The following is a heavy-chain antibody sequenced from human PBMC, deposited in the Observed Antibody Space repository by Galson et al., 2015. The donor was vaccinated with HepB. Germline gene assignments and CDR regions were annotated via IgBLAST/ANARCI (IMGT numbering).Heavy chain of an antibody. V-gene: IGHV3-21*01. D-gene: IGHD6-19*01. J-gene: IGHJ6*02. CDR3: ARDGGWRNYYYYGMDV. CDR2: ISSSSSYI. CDR1: GFTFSSYS. Sequence: SLRLSCAASGFTFSSYSMNWVRQAPGKGLEWVSSISSSSSYIYYADSVKGRFTISRDNAKNSLYLQMNSLRAEDTAVYYCARDGGWRNYYYYGMDVWGQGTTVTVSS.